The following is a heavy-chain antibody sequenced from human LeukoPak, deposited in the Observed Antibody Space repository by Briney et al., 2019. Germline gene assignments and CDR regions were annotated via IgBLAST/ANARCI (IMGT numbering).Heavy chain of an antibody. V-gene: IGHV4-61*08. Sequence: SQTLSLTCTVSGGSISSGGYYWSWIRQPPGKGLEWIGYIYYSGSTNYNPSLKSRVTISVDTSKNQFSLKLSSVTAADTAVCYCARGSVAAAVGDYWGQGTLVTVSS. CDR1: GGSISSGGYY. J-gene: IGHJ4*02. CDR3: ARGSVAAAVGDY. D-gene: IGHD6-13*01. CDR2: IYYSGST.